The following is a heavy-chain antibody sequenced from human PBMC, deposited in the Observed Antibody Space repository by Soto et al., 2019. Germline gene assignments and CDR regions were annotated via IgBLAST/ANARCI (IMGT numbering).Heavy chain of an antibody. CDR3: ARVGITNPNWFDP. CDR1: GGSISSYY. Sequence: QVQLQESGPGLVKPSETLSLTCTVSGGSISSYYWSWIRRPAGKGLEWIGRIYTSGSTNYNPALKSRVTMSVDTSNDQVSLKLSSVTAGDTAVYYCARVGITNPNWFDPWGQGTLVTVSS. CDR2: IYTSGST. J-gene: IGHJ5*02. D-gene: IGHD1-1*01. V-gene: IGHV4-4*07.